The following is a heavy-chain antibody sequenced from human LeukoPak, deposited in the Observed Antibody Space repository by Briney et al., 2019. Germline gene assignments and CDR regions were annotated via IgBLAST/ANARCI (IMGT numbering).Heavy chain of an antibody. V-gene: IGHV3-48*02. CDR3: VRDPDALDY. CDR1: GFTFSNCA. CDR2: IRSSGATI. J-gene: IGHJ4*02. Sequence: GGSLRLSCAASGFTFSNCAMSWVRQAPGKGLEWVSYIRSSGATIYYADSVRGRFTISRDNAKNSVYLQMNSLRDEDTAVYYCVRDPDALDYWGQGTLVTVSS.